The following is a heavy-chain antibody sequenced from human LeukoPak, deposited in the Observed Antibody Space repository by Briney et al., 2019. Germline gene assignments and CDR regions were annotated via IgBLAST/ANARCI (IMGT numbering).Heavy chain of an antibody. Sequence: GGSLRLSCAASGFTISSNDMHWVRQAPGKGLEWVAVISYDGSNKYYADSVKGRFTISRDNSKNTLYLQMNSLRAEDTAVYYCAILTGTTVCSYWSQATLVTVSS. D-gene: IGHD1-7*01. V-gene: IGHV3-30*03. CDR2: ISYDGSNK. J-gene: IGHJ4*02. CDR1: GFTISSND. CDR3: AILTGTTVCSY.